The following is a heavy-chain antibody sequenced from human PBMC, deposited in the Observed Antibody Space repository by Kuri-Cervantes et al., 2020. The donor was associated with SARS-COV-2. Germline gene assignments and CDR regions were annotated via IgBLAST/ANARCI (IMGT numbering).Heavy chain of an antibody. CDR1: GYTFTGYY. J-gene: IGHJ1*01. CDR3: ARDRYCASTTCSLSP. Sequence: ASVKVSCKASGYTFTGYYMHWVRQAPGQGLEWMGWISGYNGNTEYTQKLQGRVTMTTDTSTSTAYMELRSLRSDDTAVYFCARDRYCASTTCSLSPWGRGTLVTVSS. D-gene: IGHD2-2*01. CDR2: ISGYNGNT. V-gene: IGHV1-18*04.